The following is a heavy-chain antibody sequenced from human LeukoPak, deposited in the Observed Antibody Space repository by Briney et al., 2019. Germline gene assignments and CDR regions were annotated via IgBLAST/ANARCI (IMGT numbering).Heavy chain of an antibody. CDR3: ARGGGKAVVTAIPVDY. V-gene: IGHV1-58*01. Sequence: SVKASCKVSGFTLTSSAVQWVRQARGQRLEWIGLVVVGSGNTNYAQKFQERVTTTRDMSTSTAYMELSRLRCDDTAVYYCARGGGKAVVTAIPVDYWGQGTLVTVSS. D-gene: IGHD2-21*02. J-gene: IGHJ4*02. CDR2: VVVGSGNT. CDR1: GFTLTSSA.